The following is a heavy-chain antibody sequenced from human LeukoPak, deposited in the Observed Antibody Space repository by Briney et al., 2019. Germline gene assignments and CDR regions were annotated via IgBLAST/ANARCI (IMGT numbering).Heavy chain of an antibody. D-gene: IGHD2-2*01. CDR1: GGSISSYY. CDR3: ARGIVVVPAATPGYYFDY. CDR2: IYYSGST. V-gene: IGHV4-59*08. J-gene: IGHJ4*02. Sequence: SETLSLTCTVSGGSISSYYWSWIRQPPGKGLEWIGYIYYSGSTNCNPSLKSRVTISVDTSKNQFSLKLSSVTAADTAVYYCARGIVVVPAATPGYYFDYWGQGTLVTVSS.